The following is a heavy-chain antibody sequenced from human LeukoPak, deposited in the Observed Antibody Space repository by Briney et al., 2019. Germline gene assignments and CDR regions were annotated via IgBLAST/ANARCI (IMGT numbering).Heavy chain of an antibody. Sequence: GGSLRLSCAASGFTFSNYAMSWVRQAPGKGLEWVSSISSSSNDIYHADSVKGRFTISRDNAKNSLYLQMNSLRAEDTAVYYCARAIYSGYAPPHYWGQGTLVTVSS. CDR2: ISSSSNDI. V-gene: IGHV3-21*01. D-gene: IGHD5-12*01. CDR1: GFTFSNYA. CDR3: ARAIYSGYAPPHY. J-gene: IGHJ4*02.